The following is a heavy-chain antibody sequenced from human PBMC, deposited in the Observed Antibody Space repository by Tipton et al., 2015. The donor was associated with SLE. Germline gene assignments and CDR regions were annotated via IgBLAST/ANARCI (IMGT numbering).Heavy chain of an antibody. CDR1: GESFSGYF. J-gene: IGHJ4*02. Sequence: TLSLTCAVYGESFSGYFWSWIRQPAGKGLEWIGYMYYSGSTNYNPSLKSRVTISVDTSKNQFSLKLSSVTAADTAVYYCVRALNPRGNVDYWGQGTLVTVSS. D-gene: IGHD4-23*01. CDR2: MYYSGST. CDR3: VRALNPRGNVDY. V-gene: IGHV4-59*12.